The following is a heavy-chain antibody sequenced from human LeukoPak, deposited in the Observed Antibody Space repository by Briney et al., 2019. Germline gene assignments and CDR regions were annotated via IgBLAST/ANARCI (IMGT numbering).Heavy chain of an antibody. D-gene: IGHD3-9*01. Sequence: GGSLRLSCAASGFTFSSYAMHWVRQAPGKGLEWVAVLSSDGRDKYYGDSVKGRFTISRDNSKNTLYLQLNSLRAEDTAVYYCARDFDQGGAAYYFNYWGQGTLVTV. CDR3: ARDFDQGGAAYYFNY. CDR2: LSSDGRDK. V-gene: IGHV3-30*04. J-gene: IGHJ4*02. CDR1: GFTFSSYA.